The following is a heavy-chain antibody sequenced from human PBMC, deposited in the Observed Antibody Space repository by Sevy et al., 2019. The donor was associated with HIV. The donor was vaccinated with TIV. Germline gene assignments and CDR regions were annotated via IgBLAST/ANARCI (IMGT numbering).Heavy chain of an antibody. V-gene: IGHV3-23*01. CDR1: GFTFSSYA. J-gene: IGHJ6*02. CDR2: ISGSGGST. D-gene: IGHD1-26*01. CDR3: ATTSTPLYYYALDV. Sequence: GGSLRLSCAASGFTFSSYAMSWVRQAPGKGLEWVSAISGSGGSTYYADSVKGRFTISRDNSKNTLYLQMNNLRAEDTAIYYCATTSTPLYYYALDVWGQGTTVTVSS.